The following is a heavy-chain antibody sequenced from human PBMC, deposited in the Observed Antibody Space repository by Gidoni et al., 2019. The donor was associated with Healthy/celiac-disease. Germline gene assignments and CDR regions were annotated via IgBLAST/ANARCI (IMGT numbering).Heavy chain of an antibody. CDR2: INPNRGAT. D-gene: IGHD7-27*01. V-gene: IGHV1-2*02. CDR3: ASDMSMVAAPGDDY. J-gene: IGHJ4*02. Sequence: QVQLVQSGAEGKKPGASVKVSGKACGDTGTGYDMHWVRQAPGQGLEWMGWINPNRGATNYAQKFPGRVTTTRDTSISTAYMELSRLSSDDPAVYYCASDMSMVAAPGDDYWGQGTLVTVSS. CDR1: GDTGTGYD.